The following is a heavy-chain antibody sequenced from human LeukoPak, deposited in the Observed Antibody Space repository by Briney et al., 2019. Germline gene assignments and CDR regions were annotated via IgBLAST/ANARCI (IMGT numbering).Heavy chain of an antibody. CDR1: GYSSTSYW. V-gene: IGHV5-51*01. J-gene: IGHJ4*02. CDR2: IYPGDCDT. Sequence: GESLKISCKASGYSSTSYWIRWVRQMPGKGLEWMGIIYPGDCDTRYSPSFQGQVTISADKSISTASLQWSSQKGADTAMYWCARQDDLGGDYWGQGTLVTVSS. D-gene: IGHD3-3*01. CDR3: ARQDDLGGDY.